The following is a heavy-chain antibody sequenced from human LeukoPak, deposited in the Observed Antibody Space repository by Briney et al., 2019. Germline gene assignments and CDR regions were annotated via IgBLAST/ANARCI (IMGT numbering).Heavy chain of an antibody. J-gene: IGHJ6*03. CDR1: GFTFSSYS. D-gene: IGHD4-17*01. CDR3: ARDFATVTTSDYYYYMDV. V-gene: IGHV3-21*01. CDR2: ISGSSSYI. Sequence: GGSLRLSCAASGFTFSSYSMNWVRQAPGKGLEWVSSISGSSSYIYYADSVKGRFTISRDNAKNSLYLQMNSLRAEDTAVYYCARDFATVTTSDYYYYMDVWGKGTTVTVSS.